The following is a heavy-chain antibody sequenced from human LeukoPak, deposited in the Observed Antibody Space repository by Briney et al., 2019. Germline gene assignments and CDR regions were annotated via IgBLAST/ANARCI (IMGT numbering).Heavy chain of an antibody. V-gene: IGHV3-23*01. D-gene: IGHD3-10*01. CDR3: VKERMLWFGELSAFDV. J-gene: IGHJ3*01. CDR1: GFIFSNYG. CDR2: IGGTGLSI. Sequence: GGSLRLSCAGSGFIFSNYGMNWVRQAPGEGLEWIAGIGGTGLSIDYTASVKGRFAISRDNSRNTLYLQMNSLRSEDTAIYYCVKERMLWFGELSAFDVWGQGTVVTVSS.